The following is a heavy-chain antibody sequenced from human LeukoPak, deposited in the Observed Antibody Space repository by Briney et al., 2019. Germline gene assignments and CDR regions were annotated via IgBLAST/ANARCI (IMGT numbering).Heavy chain of an antibody. D-gene: IGHD6-6*01. J-gene: IGHJ6*03. CDR2: IIPIFGTA. CDR1: GGTFSSYA. CDR3: ARDEGYSSSSTYYYMDV. V-gene: IGHV1-69*05. Sequence: SVKVSCKASGGTFSSYAISWVQQDPGQGLEWMGGIIPIFGTANYAQKFQGRVTITTDEPTSTAYMELSSLRSEDTAVYYCARDEGYSSSSTYYYMDVWGKGTTVTVSS.